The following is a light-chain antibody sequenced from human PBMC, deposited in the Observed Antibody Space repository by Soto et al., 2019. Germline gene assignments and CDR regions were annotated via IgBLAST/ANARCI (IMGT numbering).Light chain of an antibody. Sequence: DIQMTQSPSSLSASLGDRVTITCRASQSISNYLNWYQQKPGKAPKLLIYSASTLESGVPSRFSGSGSGTDFTLTISSLQPEDFATYYCQQSYRTPITLGQGTRLETK. CDR1: QSISNY. V-gene: IGKV1-39*01. CDR3: QQSYRTPIT. CDR2: SAS. J-gene: IGKJ5*01.